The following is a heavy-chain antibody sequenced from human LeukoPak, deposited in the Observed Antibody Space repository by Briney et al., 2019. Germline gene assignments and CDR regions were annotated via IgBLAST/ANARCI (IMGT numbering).Heavy chain of an antibody. CDR2: INQGGSET. V-gene: IGHV3-7*01. Sequence: GGSLRLSCAAFGFPFTNYWMIWVRQAPGKRPEWVGNINQGGSETNYVDSVKGRFSISRDNAKTSLYLQMSSLRAEDTAVYYCATDRKVGTWDPRFDYWGQGALVTVSS. D-gene: IGHD4-23*01. CDR1: GFPFTNYW. J-gene: IGHJ4*02. CDR3: ATDRKVGTWDPRFDY.